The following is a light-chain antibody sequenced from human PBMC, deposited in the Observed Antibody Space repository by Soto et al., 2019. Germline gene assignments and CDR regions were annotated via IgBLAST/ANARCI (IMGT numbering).Light chain of an antibody. CDR1: QSISSY. CDR3: QLYANSPP. J-gene: IGKJ5*01. Sequence: DIQMTQSPSSLSASVGDRVTITCRASQSISSYLNWYQQKPGKAPKLLIYAASSLQSGVPSRFSGSASGTDFTLTINRLEPEDFAVYYCQLYANSPPFGQGTRLEIK. V-gene: IGKV1-39*02. CDR2: AAS.